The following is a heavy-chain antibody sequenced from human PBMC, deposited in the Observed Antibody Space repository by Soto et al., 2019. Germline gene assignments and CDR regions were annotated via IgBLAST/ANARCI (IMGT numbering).Heavy chain of an antibody. V-gene: IGHV1-24*01. Sequence: ASVKVSCKVSGYTHTELSMHWVRQAPGKGLEWMGGFDPEDGETIYAQKFQGRVTMTEDTSTDTAYMELSSLRSEDTAVYYCATRNTILGVTTRFDPWGEGTLVTVSS. CDR2: FDPEDGET. CDR3: ATRNTILGVTTRFDP. D-gene: IGHD3-3*01. CDR1: GYTHTELS. J-gene: IGHJ5*02.